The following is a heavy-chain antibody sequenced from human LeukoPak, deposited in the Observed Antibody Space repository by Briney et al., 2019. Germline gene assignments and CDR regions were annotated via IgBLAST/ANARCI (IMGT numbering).Heavy chain of an antibody. Sequence: ASVKVSCKASGGTFSSYAISWVRQAPGQGLEWMGGIITIFGTANYAQKFQGRVTITADESTSTAYMELSRLRSDDTAVYYCARDGDAGAFDIWGQGTMVTVSS. J-gene: IGHJ3*02. CDR1: GGTFSSYA. CDR3: ARDGDAGAFDI. CDR2: IITIFGTA. V-gene: IGHV1-69*13. D-gene: IGHD7-27*01.